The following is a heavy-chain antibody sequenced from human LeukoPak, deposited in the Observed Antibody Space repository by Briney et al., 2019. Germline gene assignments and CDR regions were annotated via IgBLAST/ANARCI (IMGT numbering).Heavy chain of an antibody. D-gene: IGHD3-10*01. J-gene: IGHJ4*02. CDR2: INHSGST. Sequence: SSETLSLTCAVYGGSFSGYYWSWIRQPPGKGLEWIGEINHSGSTNYNPSLKSRVTISVDTSKNQFSLKLSSVTAADTAVYYCARAPRVTMVRGYQYYFDYWGQGTLVTVSS. V-gene: IGHV4-34*01. CDR3: ARAPRVTMVRGYQYYFDY. CDR1: GGSFSGYY.